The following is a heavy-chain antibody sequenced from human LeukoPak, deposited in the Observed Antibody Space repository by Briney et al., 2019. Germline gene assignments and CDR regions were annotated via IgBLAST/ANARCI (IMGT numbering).Heavy chain of an antibody. CDR1: GGSISSYY. D-gene: IGHD3-9*01. CDR2: IYTSGST. Sequence: KPSETLSLTCTVSGGSISSYYWSWIGQPAGKGLEWIGRIYTSGSTNYNPSLKSRVTMSVDTSKNQFSLKLSSVTAADTAVYYCARDLNSPYYDIPAIWFDPWGQGTLVTVSS. J-gene: IGHJ5*02. CDR3: ARDLNSPYYDIPAIWFDP. V-gene: IGHV4-4*07.